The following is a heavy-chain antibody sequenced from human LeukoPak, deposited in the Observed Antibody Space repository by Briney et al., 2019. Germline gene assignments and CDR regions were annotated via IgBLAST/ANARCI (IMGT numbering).Heavy chain of an antibody. CDR3: TTDGVGVEGATYDN. J-gene: IGHJ4*02. V-gene: IGHV3-30*02. D-gene: IGHD1-26*01. CDR2: ISDDGSNK. CDR1: GFPFSTYG. Sequence: PGGSLRLSCAASGFPFSTYGIHWVRQAPGKGLEWVAFISDDGSNKYYGDSVKGRFTISRDDSKNTLYLQMNSLKTEDTAVYYCTTDGVGVEGATYDNWGQGTLVSVSS.